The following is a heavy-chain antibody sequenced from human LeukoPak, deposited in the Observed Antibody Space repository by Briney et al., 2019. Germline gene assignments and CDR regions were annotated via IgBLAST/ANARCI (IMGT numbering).Heavy chain of an antibody. CDR3: ARRSGYDDRRAFDI. CDR1: GGSFSGYY. Sequence: SSETLSLTCAVYGGSFSGYYWSWIRQPPGKGLEWIGEINHSGSTNYNPSPKSRVTISVDTSKNQFSLKLSSVTAADTAVYYCARRSGYDDRRAFDIWGQGTMVTVSS. J-gene: IGHJ3*02. D-gene: IGHD3-22*01. V-gene: IGHV4-34*01. CDR2: INHSGST.